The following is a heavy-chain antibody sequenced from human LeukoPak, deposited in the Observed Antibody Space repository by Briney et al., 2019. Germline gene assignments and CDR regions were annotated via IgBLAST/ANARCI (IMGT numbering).Heavy chain of an antibody. CDR2: ISSSGSGTYI. J-gene: IGHJ6*02. CDR1: GFTFGSFS. Sequence: GGSLRLSCAASGFTFGSFSMTWVRQAPGKGLEWVSTISSSGSGTYIYYADSVKGRFTISRDNGKNTLYLQMNSLRAEDTAVYYCASYLTSIPSGMDVWGQGTTVTVSS. V-gene: IGHV3-21*01. D-gene: IGHD2/OR15-2a*01. CDR3: ASYLTSIPSGMDV.